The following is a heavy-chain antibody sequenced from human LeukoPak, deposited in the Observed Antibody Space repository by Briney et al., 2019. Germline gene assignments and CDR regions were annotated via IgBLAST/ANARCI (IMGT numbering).Heavy chain of an antibody. V-gene: IGHV4-38-2*02. Sequence: SETLSLTCTVSGYSISSGYYWGWIRQPPGKGLEWIGSIDYSGSTYYNPSLKSRVTISVDTSKNQFSLKLSSVTAADTAVYYCARVPLFGWAPYYYYYYMDVWGRETTVTVSS. CDR2: IDYSGST. D-gene: IGHD3-10*01. J-gene: IGHJ6*03. CDR3: ARVPLFGWAPYYYYYYMDV. CDR1: GYSISSGYY.